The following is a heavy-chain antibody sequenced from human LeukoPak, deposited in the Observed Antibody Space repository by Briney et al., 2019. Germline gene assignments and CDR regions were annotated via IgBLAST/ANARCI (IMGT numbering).Heavy chain of an antibody. CDR3: ARVRYYDSSGTAYYFDY. CDR1: GFTSSSYG. Sequence: GSLRLSCAASGFTSSSYGMSWVRQAPGKGLEWIGSIYHSGSTYYNPSLKSRVTISVDTSKNQFSLKLSSVTAADTAVYYCARVRYYDSSGTAYYFDYWGQGTLVTVSS. D-gene: IGHD3-22*01. J-gene: IGHJ4*02. CDR2: IYHSGST. V-gene: IGHV4-38-2*01.